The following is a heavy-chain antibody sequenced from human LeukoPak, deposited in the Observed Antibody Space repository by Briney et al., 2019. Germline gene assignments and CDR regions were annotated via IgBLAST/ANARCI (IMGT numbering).Heavy chain of an antibody. CDR2: INHSGST. CDR1: GGSLSDYY. J-gene: IGHJ4*02. D-gene: IGHD1-26*01. Sequence: SETLSLTCAVYGGSLSDYYWSWFRQPPGKGLEWIGEINHSGSTDYNPSLKSRVTISVDTSKNQFSLKLSSVTAADTAVYYCARQGKGYSPSFDYWDQGTLVTVSS. V-gene: IGHV4-34*01. CDR3: ARQGKGYSPSFDY.